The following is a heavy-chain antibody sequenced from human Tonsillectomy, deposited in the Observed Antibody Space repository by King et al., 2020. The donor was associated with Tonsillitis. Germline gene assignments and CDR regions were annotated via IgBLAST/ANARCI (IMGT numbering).Heavy chain of an antibody. Sequence: VQLQQWGAGLLKPSETLSLTCAVYGGSFSGYYWSWIRQPPGKGLEWIGEINHSGSTNYNPSLKSRVTISVDTSKNQFSLKLSSVTAADTAVYYCARGGHSGSYSDFDYWGQGTLVTVSS. CDR2: INHSGST. V-gene: IGHV4-34*01. CDR1: GGSFSGYY. CDR3: ARGGHSGSYSDFDY. D-gene: IGHD1-26*01. J-gene: IGHJ4*02.